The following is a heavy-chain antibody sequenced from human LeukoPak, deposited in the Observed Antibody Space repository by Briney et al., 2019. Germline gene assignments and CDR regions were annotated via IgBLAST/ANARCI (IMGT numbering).Heavy chain of an antibody. D-gene: IGHD4-17*01. Sequence: GGSLRLSCVASWFTFGSYAMHWVRQAPGKGLEWVAVISYDGSNKYYADSVKGRFTISRDNSKNTLYLQMNSLRAEDTAVYYCAREGYGGNSDWYFDLWGRGTLVTVSS. CDR1: WFTFGSYA. CDR2: ISYDGSNK. J-gene: IGHJ2*01. CDR3: AREGYGGNSDWYFDL. V-gene: IGHV3-30-3*01.